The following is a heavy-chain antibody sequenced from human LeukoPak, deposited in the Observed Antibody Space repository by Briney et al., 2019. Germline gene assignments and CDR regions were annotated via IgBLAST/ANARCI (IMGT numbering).Heavy chain of an antibody. Sequence: SVKVSCKASGGTFSSYAISWVRQAPGQGLEWVGGIIPIFGTANYAQKFQGRVTITTDESTSTAYMELSSLRSEDTAVYYCARGAVAVPLAFDYWGQGTLVTVSS. CDR2: IIPIFGTA. V-gene: IGHV1-69*05. D-gene: IGHD6-19*01. J-gene: IGHJ4*02. CDR3: ARGAVAVPLAFDY. CDR1: GGTFSSYA.